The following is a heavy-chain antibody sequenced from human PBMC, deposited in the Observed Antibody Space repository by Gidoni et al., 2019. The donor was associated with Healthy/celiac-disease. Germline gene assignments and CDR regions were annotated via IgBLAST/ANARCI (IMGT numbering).Heavy chain of an antibody. J-gene: IGHJ4*02. D-gene: IGHD6-13*01. CDR1: GYTFTRYY. Sequence: QVQLVQSGAEVKKPGASVKVSCKASGYTFTRYYMHWVRQAPGQGLEWMGIINPSGGSTSYAQKFQGRVTMTRDTSTSTVYMELSSLRSEDTAVYYCARTGGIAAADNPLDYWGQGTLVTVSS. CDR3: ARTGGIAAADNPLDY. V-gene: IGHV1-46*01. CDR2: INPSGGST.